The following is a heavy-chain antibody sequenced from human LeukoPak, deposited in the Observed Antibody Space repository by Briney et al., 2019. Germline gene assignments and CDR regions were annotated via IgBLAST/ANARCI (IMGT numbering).Heavy chain of an antibody. V-gene: IGHV1-18*04. CDR3: ARQAGGYSSGWYQFHFDY. Sequence: ASVKVSCKASGYTFTSYGISWVRQAPGQGLEWMGRINNYNGNADYAQKLQGRVTVTTDTSTSTAYMELKSLRSDDTAVYYCARQAGGYSSGWYQFHFDYWGQGTLVTVSS. CDR2: INNYNGNA. D-gene: IGHD6-19*01. J-gene: IGHJ4*02. CDR1: GYTFTSYG.